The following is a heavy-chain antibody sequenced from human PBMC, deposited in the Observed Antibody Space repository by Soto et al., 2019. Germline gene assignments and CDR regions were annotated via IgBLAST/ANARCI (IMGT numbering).Heavy chain of an antibody. D-gene: IGHD4-17*01. CDR3: AKDIMTTVPRRSYYYGMDV. V-gene: IGHV3-43*01. CDR2: ISWDGGST. CDR1: GFTFDDYT. Sequence: TGGSLRLSCAASGFTFDDYTMHWVRQAPGKGLEWVSLISWDGGSTYYADSVKGRFTISRDNSKNSLYLQMNSLRTEDTALYYCAKDIMTTVPRRSYYYGMDVWGQGTTVNVSS. J-gene: IGHJ6*01.